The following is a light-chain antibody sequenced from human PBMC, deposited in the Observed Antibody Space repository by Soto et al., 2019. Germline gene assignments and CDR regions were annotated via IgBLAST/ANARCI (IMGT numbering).Light chain of an antibody. Sequence: TLSLSPGERATLSCRASQSVSSSYLAWYQQKPGQAPRLLIYGASSRATGISDRFSGSGSGTDFTLTISRLEPEDFAVYYCHQYGSSSWTLGQRTKVDIK. CDR1: QSVSSSY. CDR2: GAS. CDR3: HQYGSSSWT. V-gene: IGKV3-20*01. J-gene: IGKJ1*01.